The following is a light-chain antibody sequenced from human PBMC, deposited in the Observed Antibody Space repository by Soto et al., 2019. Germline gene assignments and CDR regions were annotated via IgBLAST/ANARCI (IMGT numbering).Light chain of an antibody. V-gene: IGLV1-44*01. Sequence: QSVLTRPPSASGTPGQRVTISCSGSSSNIGSNTVNWYQQLPGTAPKLLIYSNNQRPSGVPDRFSGSKSGTSASLAISGLQSEDEADYHCAAWDDSLNGLVFGGGTKVTVL. CDR3: AAWDDSLNGLV. CDR1: SSNIGSNT. CDR2: SNN. J-gene: IGLJ2*01.